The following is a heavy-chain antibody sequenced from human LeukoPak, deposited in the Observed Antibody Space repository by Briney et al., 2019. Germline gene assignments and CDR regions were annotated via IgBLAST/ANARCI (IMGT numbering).Heavy chain of an antibody. V-gene: IGHV3-49*04. CDR1: GFIFADYS. CDR2: IRRKASGETT. J-gene: IGHJ4*02. CDR3: TRLMSGSGTGYYFDY. Sequence: GGSLRLSCTASGFIFADYSMSWVRQAPGKGLEWLSLIRRKASGETTEYAASVKGRFTISRDDSKSIAYLQMNSLKTGDAAIYYCTRLMSGSGTGYYFDYWGQGTLVTVSS. D-gene: IGHD3-10*01.